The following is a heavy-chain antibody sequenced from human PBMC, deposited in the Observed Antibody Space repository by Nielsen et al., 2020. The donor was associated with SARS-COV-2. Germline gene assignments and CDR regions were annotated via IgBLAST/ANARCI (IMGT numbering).Heavy chain of an antibody. CDR3: ATAGWFDP. Sequence: GGSLRLSCAASGFTFSTFGMHWVRQAPGKGLEWVAVIWFDGSSEDYADSAKGRFTISRDNAKNTLYLQMNSLRAEDTAVYYCATAGWFDPWGQGTLVTVSS. D-gene: IGHD6-19*01. V-gene: IGHV3-33*03. CDR2: IWFDGSSE. CDR1: GFTFSTFG. J-gene: IGHJ5*02.